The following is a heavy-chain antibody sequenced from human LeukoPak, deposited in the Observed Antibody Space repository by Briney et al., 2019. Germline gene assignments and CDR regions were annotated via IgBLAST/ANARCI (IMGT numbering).Heavy chain of an antibody. CDR1: GFTFSSYS. Sequence: PGGSLRLSCAASGFTFSSYSMDWVRQAPGKGLEKISYISSTSSTMYYADSVKGRFTISRDNAKNSLYLQMDSLRAEDTAVYYCATSRVFDYWGQGALVIVSS. V-gene: IGHV3-48*01. CDR2: ISSTSSTM. J-gene: IGHJ4*02. CDR3: ATSRVFDY.